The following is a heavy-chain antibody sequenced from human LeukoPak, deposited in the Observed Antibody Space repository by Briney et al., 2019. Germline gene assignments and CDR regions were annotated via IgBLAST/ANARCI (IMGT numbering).Heavy chain of an antibody. CDR2: ISGSGGST. CDR1: GFTFSNYA. CDR3: ANRHSSSYYDTVPYFDY. J-gene: IGHJ4*02. V-gene: IGHV3-23*01. Sequence: PGGSLRLSCAASGFTFSNYAMTWVRQAPGKGLEWVSTISGSGGSTYYAHSVKGRFTISRDNSKNTLYLQMNSLRAEDTAVYYCANRHSSSYYDTVPYFDYWGQGTLVTVSS. D-gene: IGHD3-22*01.